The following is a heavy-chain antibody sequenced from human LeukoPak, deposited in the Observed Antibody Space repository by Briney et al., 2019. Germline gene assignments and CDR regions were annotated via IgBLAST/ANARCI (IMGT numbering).Heavy chain of an antibody. V-gene: IGHV3-23*01. CDR3: AKFPPIVVVPAAIAVFHY. CDR1: GFTFSSYA. CDR2: ISGSGGST. D-gene: IGHD2-2*01. J-gene: IGHJ4*02. Sequence: GGSLRLSCAASGFTFSSYAMSWVRQAPGKGLEWVSAISGSGGSTYYADSVKGRFTISRDNSKNTLYLQMNSLRAEDTAVYYCAKFPPIVVVPAAIAVFHYWGEATLVTVSS.